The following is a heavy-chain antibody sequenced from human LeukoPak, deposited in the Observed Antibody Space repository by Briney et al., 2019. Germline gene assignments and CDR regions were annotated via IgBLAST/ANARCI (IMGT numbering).Heavy chain of an antibody. CDR2: ISGSGGST. D-gene: IGHD1-26*01. V-gene: IGHV3-23*01. J-gene: IGHJ4*02. Sequence: GGSLRLSCAASGFTFSSYAMSWVRQAPGKGVEGVSAISGSGGSTYYADSVKGRFTISRDNSKNTLYLQMNSLRAEDTAVYYCAKVPTGGSYYLGFDYWGQGTLVTVSS. CDR3: AKVPTGGSYYLGFDY. CDR1: GFTFSSYA.